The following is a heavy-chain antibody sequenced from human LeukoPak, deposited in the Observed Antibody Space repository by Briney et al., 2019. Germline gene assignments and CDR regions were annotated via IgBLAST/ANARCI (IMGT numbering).Heavy chain of an antibody. Sequence: GGSLRLSCAASGFTFNSYWMSWVRQAPGKGLEWVANIKQDGSEKYYVDSVKGRFTISRDNAKNSLYLQMNSLRAEDTAVYYCAKDQRRTMIVVVITQFDYWGQGTLVTVSS. CDR1: GFTFNSYW. J-gene: IGHJ4*02. CDR3: AKDQRRTMIVVVITQFDY. V-gene: IGHV3-7*03. D-gene: IGHD3-22*01. CDR2: IKQDGSEK.